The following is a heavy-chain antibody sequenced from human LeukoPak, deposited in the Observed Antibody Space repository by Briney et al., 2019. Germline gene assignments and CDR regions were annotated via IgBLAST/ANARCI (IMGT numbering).Heavy chain of an antibody. V-gene: IGHV3-15*01. D-gene: IGHD1-26*01. CDR1: GFTFSNAW. CDR2: IKSKTDGGTT. Sequence: GGSLRLSCAASGFTFSNAWMSWVRQAPGKGLEWVGRIKSKTDGGTTDYAAPVKGRFTISRDDSKNTLYLQMNSLKTEDTAVYYCTTDLVGATYYYYMDVWGKGTTVTVSS. J-gene: IGHJ6*03. CDR3: TTDLVGATYYYYMDV.